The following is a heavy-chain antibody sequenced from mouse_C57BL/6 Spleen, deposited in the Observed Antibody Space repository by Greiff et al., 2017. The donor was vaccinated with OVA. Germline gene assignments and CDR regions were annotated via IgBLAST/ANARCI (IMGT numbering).Heavy chain of an antibody. V-gene: IGHV3-6*01. D-gene: IGHD1-1*01. Sequence: EVKLMESGPGLVKPSQSLSLTCSVTGYSITSGYYWNWIRQFPGNKLEWMGYISYDGSNNYNPSLKNRISITRDTSKNQFFLKLNSVTTEDTATYYCARDRDYYGSSSYAMDYWGQGTSVTVSS. J-gene: IGHJ4*01. CDR3: ARDRDYYGSSSYAMDY. CDR1: GYSITSGYY. CDR2: ISYDGSN.